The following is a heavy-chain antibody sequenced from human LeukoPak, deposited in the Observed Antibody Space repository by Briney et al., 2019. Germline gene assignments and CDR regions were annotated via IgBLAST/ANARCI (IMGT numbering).Heavy chain of an antibody. CDR3: AREETLAFDI. CDR2: INHSGST. CDR1: GGSISNYF. J-gene: IGHJ3*02. Sequence: SETLSLTCSVSGGSISNYFWTWIRQPPGKGLEWIGEINHSGSTNYNPSLKSRVTISVDTSKNQFSLKLSSVTAADTAVYYCAREETLAFDIWGQGTMVTVSS. V-gene: IGHV4-34*01.